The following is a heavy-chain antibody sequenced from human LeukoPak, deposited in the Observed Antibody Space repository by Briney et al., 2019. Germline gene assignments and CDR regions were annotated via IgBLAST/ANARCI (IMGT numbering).Heavy chain of an antibody. V-gene: IGHV3-53*01. CDR1: GFIVSSTS. CDR2: LYGGGST. Sequence: GGSLRLSCAASGFIVSSTSMSWVRQAPGKGLEWVSLLYGGGSTYYADSVKGRFTISRDNSKNTLYLQMNSLRAEDTAVYYCARGGSYASFGFVYWGQGTLVTVSS. CDR3: ARGGSYASFGFVY. J-gene: IGHJ4*02. D-gene: IGHD1-26*01.